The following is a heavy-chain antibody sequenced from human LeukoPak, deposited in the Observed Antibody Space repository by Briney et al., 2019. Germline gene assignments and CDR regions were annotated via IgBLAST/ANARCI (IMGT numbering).Heavy chain of an antibody. CDR1: GFTFSSYA. Sequence: GALRLACAASGFTFSSYAMSWVRQAPGKGLEWVAAISGSGGSTYYADSVKGRFTIPRDNSKNTLYLQMNSLRAEDTAVYYCAKAPRYYYDTWGQGTLVTVSS. V-gene: IGHV3-23*01. CDR3: AKAPRYYYDT. J-gene: IGHJ5*02. CDR2: ISGSGGST. D-gene: IGHD3-22*01.